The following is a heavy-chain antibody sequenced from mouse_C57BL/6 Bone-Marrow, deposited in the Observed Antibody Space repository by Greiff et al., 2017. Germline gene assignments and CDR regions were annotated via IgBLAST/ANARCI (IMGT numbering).Heavy chain of an antibody. CDR2: INPYNGGT. CDR1: GYTFTDYY. Sequence: DVQLQESGPVLVKPGASVKMSCKASGYTFTDYYMNWVKQSHGKSLEWIGVINPYNGGTSYNQKFKGKATLTVDKSSSTAYMELNSLTSEDSAVYYCASGGKFITTVVATDYWGQGTTLTVSS. J-gene: IGHJ2*01. D-gene: IGHD1-1*01. CDR3: ASGGKFITTVVATDY. V-gene: IGHV1-19*01.